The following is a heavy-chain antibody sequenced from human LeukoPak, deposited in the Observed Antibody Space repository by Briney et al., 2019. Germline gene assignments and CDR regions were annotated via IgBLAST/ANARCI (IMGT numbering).Heavy chain of an antibody. J-gene: IGHJ4*02. V-gene: IGHV4-34*01. CDR1: GGSFSGYY. CDR3: ARLSRRVAAAGIDY. Sequence: SETLSLTCAVYGGSFSGYYWSWIRQPPGKGLEWIGEINHSGSTNYNPSLKSRVTISVDTSKNQFSLKLSSVTAADTAVYYCARLSRRVAAAGIDYWGQGTLVTVSS. D-gene: IGHD6-13*01. CDR2: INHSGST.